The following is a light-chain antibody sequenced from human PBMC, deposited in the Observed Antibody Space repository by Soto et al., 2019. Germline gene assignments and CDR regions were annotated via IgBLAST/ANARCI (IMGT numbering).Light chain of an antibody. V-gene: IGLV2-14*01. CDR2: DVT. Sequence: QSALAQPASVSGSPGKSITISCTGTSSDVGAYNYVSWYHQHHPGKAPELIIYDVTDRPSGVSTRFSGSKSGNTASLTISGLQAEDEGDYYCSSYTTIKTVIFGGGTKVTVL. CDR3: SSYTTIKTVI. J-gene: IGLJ2*01. CDR1: SSDVGAYNY.